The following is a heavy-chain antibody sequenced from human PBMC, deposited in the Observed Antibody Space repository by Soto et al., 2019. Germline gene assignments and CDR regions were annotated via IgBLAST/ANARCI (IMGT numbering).Heavy chain of an antibody. Sequence: QPGGSLRLSCAASGFTFSSYWMHWVRQAPGKGLVWVSRINSDGSSTSYADSVKGRFTISRDNAKNTLYLQMNSLRAEDTAVYYCARESGSVGDAFDIWGQGTMVTVSS. V-gene: IGHV3-74*01. J-gene: IGHJ3*02. CDR3: ARESGSVGDAFDI. D-gene: IGHD6-25*01. CDR2: INSDGSST. CDR1: GFTFSSYW.